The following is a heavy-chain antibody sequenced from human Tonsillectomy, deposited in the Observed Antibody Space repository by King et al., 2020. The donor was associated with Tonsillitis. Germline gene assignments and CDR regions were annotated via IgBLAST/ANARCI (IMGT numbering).Heavy chain of an antibody. CDR1: GFTFSSYA. Sequence: VQLVESGGGLAQPGGSLRLSCAASGFTFSSYAMSWVRQAPGKGLEWVSAIRGSGASTYSADSVKGRFTISRDNSKNKPDLQMNRLGTDETAIYFWAGVDCRGGSCYPFYFDFWGQGTLVTVSS. V-gene: IGHV3-23*04. CDR2: IRGSGAST. CDR3: AGVDCRGGSCYPFYFDF. D-gene: IGHD2-15*01. J-gene: IGHJ4*02.